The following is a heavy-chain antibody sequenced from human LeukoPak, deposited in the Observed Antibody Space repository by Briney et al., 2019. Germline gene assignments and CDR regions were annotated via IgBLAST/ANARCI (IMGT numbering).Heavy chain of an antibody. V-gene: IGHV4-31*03. CDR2: IYYSGST. Sequence: SQTLSLTCPVSGCSISSGGYYWSWTPQHPGKGLEWIGYIYYSGSTYYNPSLKSRVTISVDTSKNQFSLKLSSVTAADTAVYYCARVGSAWAGARGRVAFDIWGQGTMVTVSS. CDR1: GCSISSGGYY. J-gene: IGHJ3*02. CDR3: ARVGSAWAGARGRVAFDI. D-gene: IGHD1-26*01.